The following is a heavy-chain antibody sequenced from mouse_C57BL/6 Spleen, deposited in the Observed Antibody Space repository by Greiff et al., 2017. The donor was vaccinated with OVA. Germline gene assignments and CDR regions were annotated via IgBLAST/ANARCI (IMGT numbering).Heavy chain of an antibody. Sequence: EVQGVESGGGLVQPGGSMKLSCAASGFTFSDAWMDWVRQSPEKGLEWVAEIRNKANNHATYYAESVKGRFTISRDDSKSSVYLQMNSLRAEDTGIDYCTSYYYGSEGFAYWGQGTLVTVSA. J-gene: IGHJ3*01. CDR3: TSYYYGSEGFAY. CDR2: IRNKANNHAT. D-gene: IGHD1-1*01. CDR1: GFTFSDAW. V-gene: IGHV6-6*01.